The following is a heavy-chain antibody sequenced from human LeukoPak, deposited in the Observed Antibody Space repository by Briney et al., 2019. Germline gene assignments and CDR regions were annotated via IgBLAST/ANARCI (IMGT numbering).Heavy chain of an antibody. J-gene: IGHJ3*02. V-gene: IGHV3-33*01. CDR1: GFTFSSYG. D-gene: IGHD3-10*01. Sequence: GGSLRLSCAASGFTFSSYGMHWVRQAPGKGLEWVAVIWYDGTNTYYADSVKGRFTISRGNAKNSLYLQMHSLRAEDTALYWCARDLMVRGVIRSPFDIWGQGTMVTVSS. CDR2: IWYDGTNT. CDR3: ARDLMVRGVIRSPFDI.